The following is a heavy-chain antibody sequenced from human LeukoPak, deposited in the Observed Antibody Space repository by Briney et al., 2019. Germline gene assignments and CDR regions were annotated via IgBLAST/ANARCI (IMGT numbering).Heavy chain of an antibody. CDR1: GFTSSSYG. Sequence: GGSLRLSCAAPGFTSSSYGMHWVRQAPGKGLEWVAFIRYDGSNKYYADSVKGRFTISRDNSKNTLYLQMNSLRAEDTAVYYCAKNYRHSSSSLYFDYWGQGTLVTVSS. D-gene: IGHD6-6*01. J-gene: IGHJ4*02. CDR3: AKNYRHSSSSLYFDY. CDR2: IRYDGSNK. V-gene: IGHV3-30*02.